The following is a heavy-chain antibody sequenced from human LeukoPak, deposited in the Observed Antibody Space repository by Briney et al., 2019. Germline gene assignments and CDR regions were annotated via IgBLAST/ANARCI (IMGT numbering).Heavy chain of an antibody. D-gene: IGHD3-10*01. V-gene: IGHV3-66*01. CDR2: IYSGGST. CDR1: GFTVSSNY. J-gene: IGHJ4*02. Sequence: GGSLRLSCAASGFTVSSNYMSWVRQAPGKGLEWVSVIYSGGSTYYADSVKGRFTISRDNSKNTLYLQMNSLRAEDTAVYYCARGVWFGELPYLVYWGQGTLVTVSS. CDR3: ARGVWFGELPYLVY.